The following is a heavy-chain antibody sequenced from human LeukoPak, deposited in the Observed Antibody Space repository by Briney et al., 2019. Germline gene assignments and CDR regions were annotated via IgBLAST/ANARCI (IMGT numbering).Heavy chain of an antibody. J-gene: IGHJ6*03. CDR3: AAQCNDDFCYKRDYMDV. CDR1: KNMFTGYF. V-gene: IGHV1-2*02. Sequence: ASVKVSCKTSKNMFTGYFMHWVRQAPGRGLEGIGWINPNSGGTLFARRFQGRVTMTRDTSIGATYMELSRLTSDDTALYYCAAQCNDDFCYKRDYMDVWGKGTMVIVSS. D-gene: IGHD2-2*02. CDR2: INPNSGGT.